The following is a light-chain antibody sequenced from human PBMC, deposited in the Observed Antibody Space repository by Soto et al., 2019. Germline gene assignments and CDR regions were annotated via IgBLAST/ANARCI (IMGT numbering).Light chain of an antibody. Sequence: DIQMTQSPSSLSASVGERVTITCRASQGISNYLAWYHQKPGEAPKLLIYYASTMKSGVPARFSGSGSGTEFTLTISSLQPEDFATYYCQRSTSSPHTFGQGTKVDI. CDR2: YAS. CDR3: QRSTSSPHT. J-gene: IGKJ3*01. V-gene: IGKV1-27*01. CDR1: QGISNY.